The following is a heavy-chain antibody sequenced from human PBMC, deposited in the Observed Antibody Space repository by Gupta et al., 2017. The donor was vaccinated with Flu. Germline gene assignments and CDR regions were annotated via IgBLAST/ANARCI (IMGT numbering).Heavy chain of an antibody. J-gene: IGHJ6*02. Sequence: EVQLVESGGGLVQPGESLRLSCVVSGFRFSNYAVSWVRQAPGKGLEWVSNIRGGGATTKYADSVKGRFTISRDTSKNTLYLYMDSLRAEDTAVYYCAKDTSTWAYDYYGLDVWGQGTTVTVSS. CDR2: IRGGGATT. CDR3: AKDTSTWAYDYYGLDV. D-gene: IGHD6-13*01. CDR1: GFRFSNYA. V-gene: IGHV3-23*04.